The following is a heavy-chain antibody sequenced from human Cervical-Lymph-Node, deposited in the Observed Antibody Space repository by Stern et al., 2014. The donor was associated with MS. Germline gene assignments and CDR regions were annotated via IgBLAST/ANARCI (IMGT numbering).Heavy chain of an antibody. Sequence: VQLVQSGGGLVRPGGSLRLPCAASGFSFSDSYMSWIRQAPGKGLEWVSYITKSGGTTYYADSVKGRFTVSRDNAKNSLYVQMNNVRAEDTAVYYCARYYYDRSGYYFDYWGQGTLVTVSS. CDR1: GFSFSDSY. D-gene: IGHD3-22*01. V-gene: IGHV3-11*01. CDR2: ITKSGGTT. J-gene: IGHJ4*02. CDR3: ARYYYDRSGYYFDY.